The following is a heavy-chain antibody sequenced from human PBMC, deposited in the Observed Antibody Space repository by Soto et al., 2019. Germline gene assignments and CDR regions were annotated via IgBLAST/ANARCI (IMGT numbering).Heavy chain of an antibody. V-gene: IGHV4-34*01. Sequence: SETLSLTCAVYGGSFRGYYWSWIRQPPGKGLEWIGEINHSGSTNYNPSLKSRVTISVDTSKNQFSLKLSSVTAADTAVYYCARGLRTWGQGTLVTVSS. CDR1: GGSFRGYY. J-gene: IGHJ5*02. CDR2: INHSGST. CDR3: ARGLRT.